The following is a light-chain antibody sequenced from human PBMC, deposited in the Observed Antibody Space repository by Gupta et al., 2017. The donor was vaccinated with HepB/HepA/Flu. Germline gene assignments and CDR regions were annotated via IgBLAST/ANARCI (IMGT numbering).Light chain of an antibody. CDR3: QQAKSYPLT. CDR2: KAS. CDR1: QSIDIW. V-gene: IGKV1-5*03. Sequence: DIQMTQFPSTLSASVGDRVTITCRASQSIDIWLAWYQQKTGKAPNLLIYKASTLQSGVPSRFSGGRSGTEFTLTISSLQPDDFGTCYCQQAKSYPLTFGGGTKVEI. J-gene: IGKJ4*01.